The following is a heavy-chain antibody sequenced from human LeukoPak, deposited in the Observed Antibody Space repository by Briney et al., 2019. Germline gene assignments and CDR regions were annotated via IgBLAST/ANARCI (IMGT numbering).Heavy chain of an antibody. CDR2: ISTSGSI. J-gene: IGHJ3*02. CDR1: GGSISSYC. D-gene: IGHD1-26*01. V-gene: IGHV4-4*08. Sequence: SETLSLTCTVSGGSISSYCWSWIRQPPGRGLEWIGYISTSGSINYNPSLKSRVTISVDTSKNQLSLKLSSVTAVDTAVYYCGGELLGIFDIWGQETMVTVST. CDR3: GGELLGIFDI.